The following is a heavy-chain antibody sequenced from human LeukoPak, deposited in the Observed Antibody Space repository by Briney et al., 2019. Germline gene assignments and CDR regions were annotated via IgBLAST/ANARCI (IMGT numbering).Heavy chain of an antibody. CDR3: ARHAVSSYVLGHFDL. J-gene: IGHJ2*01. V-gene: IGHV4-39*01. CDR1: GASISSRTYY. CDR2: MYYSGST. D-gene: IGHD2-2*01. Sequence: SETLSLTCTVSGASISSRTYYWGWIRQPPGKGLEWIGSMYYSGSTYYNPSLKSRVTISVDTSKNQFSLNLSSVTAADTAVYYCARHAVSSYVLGHFDLWGRGTLVSVSS.